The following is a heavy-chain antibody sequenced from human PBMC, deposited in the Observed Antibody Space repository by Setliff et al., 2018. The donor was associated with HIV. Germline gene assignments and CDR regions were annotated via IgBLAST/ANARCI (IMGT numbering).Heavy chain of an antibody. V-gene: IGHV4-59*13. CDR1: WLISSYS. CDR2: IYYGGSA. CDR3: ARDFTYDNSGSLTGYGMDV. Sequence: SETPVPHLQCLWWLISSYSWSWIRQVPGKGLEWIGNIYYGGSANYKPSLKSRVTISTDWHRNQFSLELRSVTTADTAVYYCARDFTYDNSGSLTGYGMDVWGQGTAVTV. D-gene: IGHD3-22*01. J-gene: IGHJ6*02.